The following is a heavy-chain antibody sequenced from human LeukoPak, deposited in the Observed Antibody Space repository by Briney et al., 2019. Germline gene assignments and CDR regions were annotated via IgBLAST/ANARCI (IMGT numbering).Heavy chain of an antibody. CDR3: AALARDY. CDR2: ISGDGDSR. Sequence: PGGSLRLSCAASEFTFSNYAMSWVRQTPGKGLEWVSGISGDGDSRYYADSVNGRFTISRDNSKNTLYLQMNSLRVEDTAAYYCAALARDYWGQGTLVTVSS. D-gene: IGHD3-3*02. V-gene: IGHV3-23*01. CDR1: EFTFSNYA. J-gene: IGHJ4*02.